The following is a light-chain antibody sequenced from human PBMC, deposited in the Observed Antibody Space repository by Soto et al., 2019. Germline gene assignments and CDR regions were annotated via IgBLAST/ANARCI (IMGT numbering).Light chain of an antibody. CDR3: QQYNSYWT. Sequence: IHMTQSPSSLPASVGDRVTVTCRASQSIRGYLNWYQHKPGTAPKLLIFAASRLESGVPSRFSGSGSGTEFTLTISRLQPDDFATYYCQQYNSYWTFGQGTKVDIK. J-gene: IGKJ1*01. CDR1: QSIRGY. V-gene: IGKV1-5*01. CDR2: AAS.